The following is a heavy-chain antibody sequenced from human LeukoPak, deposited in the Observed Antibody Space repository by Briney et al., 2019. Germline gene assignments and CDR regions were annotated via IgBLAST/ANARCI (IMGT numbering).Heavy chain of an antibody. Sequence: GGALRLSCAASGFSFSSYAMSWGRQAPGKGVEWVSSFSGSGDNTYYAEAVKGRFPISRDNSKNTLFLQMNSRRAEDTAVFSCAKRSGYTTGWFFDFWGQGTLVTVSS. J-gene: IGHJ4*02. CDR2: FSGSGDNT. D-gene: IGHD6-19*01. CDR1: GFSFSSYA. V-gene: IGHV3-23*01. CDR3: AKRSGYTTGWFFDF.